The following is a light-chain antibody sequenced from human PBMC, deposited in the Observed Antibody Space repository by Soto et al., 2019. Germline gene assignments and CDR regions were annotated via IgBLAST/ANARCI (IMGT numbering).Light chain of an antibody. CDR1: SSDVGSYNL. CDR3: YSYAGENLYV. J-gene: IGLJ1*01. Sequence: QSVLTQPASVSASPGQSIAIPCTGTSSDVGSYNLVSWFQQHPGKVPKLLIYEGTKRPSGLSDRFSGSKSGNTASLTISGLQAEDEADYYCYSYAGENLYVFGTGTKVTVL. V-gene: IGLV2-23*01. CDR2: EGT.